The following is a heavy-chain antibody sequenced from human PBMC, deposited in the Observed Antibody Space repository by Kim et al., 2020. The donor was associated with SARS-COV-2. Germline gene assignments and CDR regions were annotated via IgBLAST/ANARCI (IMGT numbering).Heavy chain of an antibody. D-gene: IGHD3-10*01. J-gene: IGHJ4*02. V-gene: IGHV3-23*01. CDR3: AKGRVRGVIITEGWLDY. Sequence: VKGRFTISRDNAKNTLYLQMNSLRADDTAVYYCAKGRVRGVIITEGWLDYWGQGTLVTVSS.